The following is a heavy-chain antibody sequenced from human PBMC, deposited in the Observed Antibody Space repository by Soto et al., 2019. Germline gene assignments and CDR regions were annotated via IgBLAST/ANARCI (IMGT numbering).Heavy chain of an antibody. CDR1: GGSISSYH. CDR2: IYYSGST. J-gene: IGHJ4*02. Sequence: PSETLSLTCTVSGGSISSYHWSWIRQPPGKGLEWIGYIYYSGSTNYNPSLKSRVTISVDTSKNQFSLKLSSVTAADTAVYYCARSEQLVFFDYWGQGTLVTVSS. D-gene: IGHD6-6*01. CDR3: ARSEQLVFFDY. V-gene: IGHV4-59*01.